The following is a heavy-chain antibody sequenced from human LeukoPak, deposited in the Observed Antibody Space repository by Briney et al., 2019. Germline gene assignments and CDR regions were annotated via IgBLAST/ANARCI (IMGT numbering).Heavy chain of an antibody. D-gene: IGHD3-10*01. J-gene: IGHJ4*02. CDR3: ARDHYGSGNYYSFFDY. Sequence: GGSLRLSCAASGFTFSNYWMSWVRQAPGKGLEWVANVKQDGSERNYVDSVKGRFAISRDNAKNSLYLQMNSLRAEDTAVYYCARDHYGSGNYYSFFDYWGQGTLVTVSS. CDR2: VKQDGSER. CDR1: GFTFSNYW. V-gene: IGHV3-7*01.